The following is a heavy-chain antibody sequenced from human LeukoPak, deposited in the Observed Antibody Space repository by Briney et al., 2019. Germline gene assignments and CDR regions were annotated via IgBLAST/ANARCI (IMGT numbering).Heavy chain of an antibody. CDR3: ARDPGSRWNWFVP. D-gene: IGHD2-15*01. V-gene: IGHV1-8*01. J-gene: IGHJ5*02. Sequence: ASVKVSCKASGYTFTSYDINWVRQATGQGLEWMGWMNPNSGNTGYAQKFQGRVTMTRNTSISTAYMELSSLRSEDTAVYYCARDPGSRWNWFVPWGQRTLVTVSS. CDR2: MNPNSGNT. CDR1: GYTFTSYD.